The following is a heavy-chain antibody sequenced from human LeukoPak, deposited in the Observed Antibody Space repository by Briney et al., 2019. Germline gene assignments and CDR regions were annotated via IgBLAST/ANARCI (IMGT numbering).Heavy chain of an antibody. Sequence: GGSLRLSCTASGFIFSSFWMAWVRQAPGKGLEWVANIKPDGSLQFYGDSVKGRFTISRDNAENSLYLQMNNLRAEDTALYYCATSYDSSGCDWGQGTLVTVSS. CDR3: ATSYDSSGCD. J-gene: IGHJ4*02. CDR2: IKPDGSLQ. CDR1: GFIFSSFW. V-gene: IGHV3-7*01. D-gene: IGHD3-22*01.